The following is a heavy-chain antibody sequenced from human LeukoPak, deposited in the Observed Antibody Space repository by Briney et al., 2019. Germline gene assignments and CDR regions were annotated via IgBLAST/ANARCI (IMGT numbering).Heavy chain of an antibody. D-gene: IGHD1-26*01. CDR2: MYLSGTT. CDR3: ARQGVGATDC. V-gene: IGHV4-4*02. J-gene: IGHJ4*02. Sequence: SETLSLTCTVSGDSINSLDLWSWVRQPPGKGLEWIGEMYLSGTTHSNPSVKSRVTISVDTSKNQFSLRLISVTAVDTAVYYCARQGVGATDCWGQGTLVTVSS. CDR1: GDSINSLDL.